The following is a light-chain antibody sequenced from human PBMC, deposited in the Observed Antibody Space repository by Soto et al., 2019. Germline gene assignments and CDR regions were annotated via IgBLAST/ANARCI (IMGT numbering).Light chain of an antibody. J-gene: IGKJ5*01. CDR3: QQFNTYPIT. CDR1: QDNRGA. Sequence: AIQLTQSPSSLSASVGDRVTITCRANQDNRGALAWYQQKPGKPPKILIFDVSSLQSGVQSRFSGSVFGTYFTFTISILQPEDFATYYCQQFNTYPITFGQGTRLEIK. V-gene: IGKV1-13*02. CDR2: DVS.